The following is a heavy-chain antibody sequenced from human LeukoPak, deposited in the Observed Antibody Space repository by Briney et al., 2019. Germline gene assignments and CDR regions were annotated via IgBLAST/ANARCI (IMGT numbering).Heavy chain of an antibody. CDR2: IYYSGST. CDR3: ARIMITFGGVIPRDAFDI. J-gene: IGHJ3*02. Sequence: SETLSLTCTVSGGSISSYYWSWIRQPPGKGLEWIGYIYYSGSTNYNPSLKSRVIISVDTSKNQFSLKLSSVTAADTAVYYCARIMITFGGVIPRDAFDIWGQGTMVTVSS. D-gene: IGHD3-16*02. CDR1: GGSISSYY. V-gene: IGHV4-59*08.